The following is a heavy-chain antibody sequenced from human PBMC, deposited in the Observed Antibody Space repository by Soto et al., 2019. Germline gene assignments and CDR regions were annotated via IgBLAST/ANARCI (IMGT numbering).Heavy chain of an antibody. D-gene: IGHD2-21*02. V-gene: IGHV3-23*01. CDR3: ASAPEYCGGDCYSHWYFDL. CDR1: GFTFSSYA. J-gene: IGHJ2*01. Sequence: RLSCAASGFTFSSYAMSWVRQAPGKGLEWVSAISGSGGSTYYADSVKGRFTISRDNSKNTLYLQMNSLRAEDTAVYYCASAPEYCGGDCYSHWYFDLWGRGTLVTVSS. CDR2: ISGSGGST.